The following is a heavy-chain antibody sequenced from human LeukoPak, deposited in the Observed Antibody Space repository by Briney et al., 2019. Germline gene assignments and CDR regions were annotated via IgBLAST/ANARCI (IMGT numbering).Heavy chain of an antibody. CDR2: IKQDGSEK. J-gene: IGHJ2*01. Sequence: GGSLRLSCAASGFTFSSYWMSWVRQAPGKGLEWVANIKQDGSEKYYVDSVKGRFTISRDNAKNSLYLQMNSLRAEDTAVYYCVYDILTGYTNLWYFDLWGRGTLVTVSS. CDR1: GFTFSSYW. D-gene: IGHD3-9*01. V-gene: IGHV3-7*01. CDR3: VYDILTGYTNLWYFDL.